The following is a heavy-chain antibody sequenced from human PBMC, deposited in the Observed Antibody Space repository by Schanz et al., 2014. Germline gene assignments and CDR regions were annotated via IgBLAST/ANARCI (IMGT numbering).Heavy chain of an antibody. V-gene: IGHV3-30*03. J-gene: IGHJ5*02. CDR3: ARGRARQLVHWFDP. Sequence: HVQLVESGGGVVRPGRSLRLSCAASGFTFSNYGMHWVRQAPGKGLEWVAVISYDGSDKFYADSVKGRFTISRDNARYSLYLEMNSLRAEDTAVYYCARGRARQLVHWFDPWGQGTLVTVSS. D-gene: IGHD6-13*01. CDR1: GFTFSNYG. CDR2: ISYDGSDK.